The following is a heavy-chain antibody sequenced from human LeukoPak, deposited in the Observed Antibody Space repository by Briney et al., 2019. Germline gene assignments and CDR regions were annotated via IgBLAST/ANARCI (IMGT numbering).Heavy chain of an antibody. V-gene: IGHV3-7*01. CDR1: RFAFSSYW. J-gene: IGHJ6*02. D-gene: IGHD5-18*01. Sequence: GGSLRLSCAASRFAFSSYWMSWVRQAPGKGLGWGASVNQDESEKSYVESVKGRFTISRDNANKSLSLQMNPLTAEDTAVYYCARDWKQLWLETYYYYGMDVWGQGTTVTVS. CDR2: VNQDESEK. CDR3: ARDWKQLWLETYYYYGMDV.